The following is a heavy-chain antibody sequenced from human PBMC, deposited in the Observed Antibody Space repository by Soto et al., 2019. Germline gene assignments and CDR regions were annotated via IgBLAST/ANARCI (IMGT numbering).Heavy chain of an antibody. J-gene: IGHJ4*02. Sequence: WASVXVSCRSSCYTFTIHGIMFLRQAPGQGLDCLGWISAYNVNKKYAEKVQDRVNMTTDTSASTAYMELRSLTSDDTAVYYCARARTEFGEILVGYVYRGQRTLV. CDR3: ARARTEFGEILVGYVY. CDR2: ISAYNVNK. V-gene: IGHV1-18*04. CDR1: CYTFTIHG. D-gene: IGHD3-10*01.